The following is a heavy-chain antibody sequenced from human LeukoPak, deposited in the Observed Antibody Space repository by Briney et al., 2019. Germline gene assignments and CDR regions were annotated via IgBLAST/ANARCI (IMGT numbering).Heavy chain of an antibody. CDR1: GFTFSSYW. CDR2: IKQDGSEK. J-gene: IGHJ4*02. CDR3: ARMEGYYDSGSYYTRFDY. Sequence: PGGSLRLSCAASGFTFSSYWMSWVRQAPGKGLEWVANIKQDGSEKYYVDSVKGRFTISRDNAKNSLYLQMNSLRAEDTAVYYCARMEGYYDSGSYYTRFDYWGQGTLVTVSS. V-gene: IGHV3-7*02. D-gene: IGHD3-10*01.